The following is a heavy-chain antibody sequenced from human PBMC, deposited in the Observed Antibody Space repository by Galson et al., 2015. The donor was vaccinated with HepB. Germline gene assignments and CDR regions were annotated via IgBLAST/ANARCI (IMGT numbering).Heavy chain of an antibody. CDR2: LYYSGST. Sequence: SETLSLTCSVSGGSISSSSYCWGWIRQPPGRGLEWIVTLYYSGSTYYNPSLNSRVTTSVDTSRNQFSLKLSSVTAADTAVYYCARVARNWNNYYMDVWGKGTTVTVSS. CDR3: ARVARNWNNYYMDV. CDR1: GGSISSSSYC. V-gene: IGHV4-39*02. J-gene: IGHJ6*03. D-gene: IGHD1/OR15-1a*01.